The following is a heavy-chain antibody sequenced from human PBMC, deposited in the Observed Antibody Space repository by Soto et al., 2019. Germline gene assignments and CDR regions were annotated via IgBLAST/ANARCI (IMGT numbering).Heavy chain of an antibody. CDR3: ASAAAGLYYFDY. CDR2: FIPIFGTA. D-gene: IGHD6-13*01. V-gene: IGHV1-69*12. J-gene: IGHJ4*02. CDR1: EGTFSSYA. Sequence: QVQLVQSGAEVKKPGSSVKVSCKASEGTFSSYAISWVRQAPGQGLEWMGGFIPIFGTANYAQKFQGRVTITADESTSTADMELSSLRSEDTAVYYCASAAAGLYYFDYWGQGTLVTVSS.